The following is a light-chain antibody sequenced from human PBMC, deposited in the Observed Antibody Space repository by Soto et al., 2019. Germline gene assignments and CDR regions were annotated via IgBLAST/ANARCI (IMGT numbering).Light chain of an antibody. CDR1: QDISNS. CDR3: QQYDNLLT. J-gene: IGKJ4*01. V-gene: IGKV1-33*01. CDR2: DAS. Sequence: DIQMTQSPSSLSASVGDRVTITCQASQDISNSLNWYQQKPGKAPKLLIYDASNLETGVPSRFSGSGSGTDFTVTISSLQPEDIATYYCQQYDNLLTFGGGTKVDI.